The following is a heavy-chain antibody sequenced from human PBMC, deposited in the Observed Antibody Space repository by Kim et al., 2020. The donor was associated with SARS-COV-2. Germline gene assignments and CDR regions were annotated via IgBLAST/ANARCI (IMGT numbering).Heavy chain of an antibody. D-gene: IGHD6-19*01. CDR1: GFTFSNAW. CDR3: TTDLLLRSSGWYLGGY. Sequence: GGSLRLSCAASGFTFSNAWMSWVRQAPGKGLEWVGRIKSKTDGGTTDYAAPVKGRFTISRDDSKNTLYLQMNSLKTEDTAVYYCTTDLLLRSSGWYLGGYWGQGTLVTVSS. V-gene: IGHV3-15*01. CDR2: IKSKTDGGTT. J-gene: IGHJ4*02.